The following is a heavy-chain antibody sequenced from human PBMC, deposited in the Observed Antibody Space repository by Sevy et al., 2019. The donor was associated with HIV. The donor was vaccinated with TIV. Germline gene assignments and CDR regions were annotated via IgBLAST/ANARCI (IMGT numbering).Heavy chain of an antibody. Sequence: ASVKVSCKVSGYTLTKLPMHWVRQAPGKGLEWMGGFDPEDGETIYPQRFQGRVTMTEDTSMDTAYMELSSLRSEDTAVYYCATLDFCIENPFYGTDVWGQGTTVTVSS. J-gene: IGHJ6*02. CDR1: GYTLTKLP. V-gene: IGHV1-24*01. CDR3: ATLDFCIENPFYGTDV. D-gene: IGHD3-3*01. CDR2: FDPEDGET.